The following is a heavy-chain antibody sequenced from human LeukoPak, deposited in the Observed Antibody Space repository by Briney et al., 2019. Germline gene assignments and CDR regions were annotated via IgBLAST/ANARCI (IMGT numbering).Heavy chain of an antibody. D-gene: IGHD2-2*01. J-gene: IGHJ4*02. Sequence: ASVKGSCKASGYTFTGYYMHWVRQAPGQGFEWMGWINPNSGDTSYAQKFQGRVTMTRDTSISTAHMELSRLRSDDTAVYYCARANPLYCSSTTCLFDYWGQGTLVTVSS. CDR1: GYTFTGYY. CDR3: ARANPLYCSSTTCLFDY. V-gene: IGHV1-2*02. CDR2: INPNSGDT.